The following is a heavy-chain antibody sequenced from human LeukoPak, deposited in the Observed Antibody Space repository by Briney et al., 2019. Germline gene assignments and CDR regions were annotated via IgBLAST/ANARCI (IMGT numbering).Heavy chain of an antibody. CDR1: GFTFRSSA. Sequence: ASVKVSCKASGFTFRSSAIQWVRQARGQRLEWIGWIVVGSGKTNYAQKFQERVTITRDMSTSTAHMELSSLRSEDTAVYYCAAELDDDIMTGYSQPWGQGTLVTVSS. D-gene: IGHD3-9*01. CDR3: AAELDDDIMTGYSQP. CDR2: IVVGSGKT. V-gene: IGHV1-58*02. J-gene: IGHJ5*02.